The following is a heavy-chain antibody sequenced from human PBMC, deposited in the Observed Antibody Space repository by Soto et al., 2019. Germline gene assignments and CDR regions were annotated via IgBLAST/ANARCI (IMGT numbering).Heavy chain of an antibody. D-gene: IGHD3-22*01. J-gene: IGHJ2*01. V-gene: IGHV3-48*01. CDR2: ISNSSNAT. CDR3: GRGLYYYHSSGPWGYFDL. Sequence: GGSLRLSCAASGYTFSNYDLSWVRQAPGKGLEWVSYISNSSNATYYADSVKGRFTISRDNAKNSLYLQMNSLRAEGTAVYYSGRGLYYYHSSGPWGYFDLWGRGPLVTVSS. CDR1: GYTFSNYD.